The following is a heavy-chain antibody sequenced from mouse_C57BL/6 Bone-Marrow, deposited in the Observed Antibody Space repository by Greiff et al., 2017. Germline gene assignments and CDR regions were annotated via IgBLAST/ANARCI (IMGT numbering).Heavy chain of an antibody. V-gene: IGHV5-2*01. CDR2: INSDGGST. CDR3: ARHGRDDYDGDWYFDV. D-gene: IGHD2-4*01. CDR1: EYEFPSHD. J-gene: IGHJ1*03. Sequence: EVHLVESGGGLVQPGESLKLSCESNEYEFPSHDMSWVRKTPEKRLELVAAINSDGGSTYYPDTMERRFIISRDNTKKTLYLQRSSLRSEDTALYYCARHGRDDYDGDWYFDVWGTGTTVTVSS.